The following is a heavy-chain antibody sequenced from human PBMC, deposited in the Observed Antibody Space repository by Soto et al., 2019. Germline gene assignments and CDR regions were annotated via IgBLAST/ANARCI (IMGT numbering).Heavy chain of an antibody. CDR1: GYTFTSYY. Sequence: ASVKVSCKASGYTFTSYYMHWVRQAPGQGLEWMGIINPSGGSTSYAQKFQGRVTMTRDTSTSTVYMELSSLRSEDTAVYYCARVPGRIAVAGTGEYYFDYWGQGTLVTVSS. V-gene: IGHV1-46*03. J-gene: IGHJ4*02. CDR3: ARVPGRIAVAGTGEYYFDY. CDR2: INPSGGST. D-gene: IGHD6-19*01.